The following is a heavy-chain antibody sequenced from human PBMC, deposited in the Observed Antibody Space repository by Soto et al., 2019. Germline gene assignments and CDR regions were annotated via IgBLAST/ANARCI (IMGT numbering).Heavy chain of an antibody. CDR1: GYTFTSYD. D-gene: IGHD2-2*01. J-gene: IGHJ6*02. CDR2: MNPNSGNT. CDR3: ARRFVVVPAAPYGMDV. V-gene: IGHV1-8*01. Sequence: ASVKVSCKASGYTFTSYDINWVRQATGQGLEWMGWMNPNSGNTGYAQKFQGRVTMTRNTSISTAYMELSSLRSEDTAVYYCARRFVVVPAAPYGMDVWGQGTTVTVSS.